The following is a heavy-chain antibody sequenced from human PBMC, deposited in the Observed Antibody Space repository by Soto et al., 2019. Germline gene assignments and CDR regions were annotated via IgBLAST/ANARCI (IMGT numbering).Heavy chain of an antibody. Sequence: QVQLHQSGPGLVKPSETLSLTCSVSGASITNYYWTWIRQSPGKGLEWIGYIYYGGTSNYNSSLKGRVTVSVDMTTNQFSLTLNSGTGADTAVYYCAMYYGNGQDYWGQGTLVTVSS. V-gene: IGHV4-59*01. J-gene: IGHJ4*02. CDR3: AMYYGNGQDY. CDR2: IYYGGTS. CDR1: GASITNYY. D-gene: IGHD3-10*01.